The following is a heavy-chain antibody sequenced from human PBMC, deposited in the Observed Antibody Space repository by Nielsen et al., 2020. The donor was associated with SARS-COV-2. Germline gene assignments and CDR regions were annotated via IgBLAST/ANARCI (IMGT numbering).Heavy chain of an antibody. J-gene: IGHJ4*02. V-gene: IGHV3-33*01. Sequence: GESLKISCAASGFTFSSYGMHWVRQAPGKGLEWVAVIWYDGSNKYYADSVKGRFTISRDNSKNTLYLQMNSLRAEDKAVYYCARALTGDWGIEYWGQGTLGTGST. D-gene: IGHD7-27*01. CDR1: GFTFSSYG. CDR2: IWYDGSNK. CDR3: ARALTGDWGIEY.